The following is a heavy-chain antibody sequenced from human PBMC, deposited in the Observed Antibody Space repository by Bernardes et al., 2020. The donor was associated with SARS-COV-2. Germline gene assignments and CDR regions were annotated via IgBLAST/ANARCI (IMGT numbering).Heavy chain of an antibody. CDR3: AKDTGDYDFWSGQNWFDP. CDR1: GFTFSSYG. Sequence: GGSLRLSCAASGFTFSSYGMHWVRQAPGKGLEWVAVISYDGSNKYYADSVKGRFTISRDNSKNTLYLQMNSLRAEDTAVYYCAKDTGDYDFWSGQNWFDPRGQGTMGTVSS. D-gene: IGHD3-3*01. CDR2: ISYDGSNK. V-gene: IGHV3-30*18. J-gene: IGHJ5*02.